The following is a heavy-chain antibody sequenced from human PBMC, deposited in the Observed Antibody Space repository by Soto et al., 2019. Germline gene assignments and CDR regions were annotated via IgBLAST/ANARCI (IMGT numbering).Heavy chain of an antibody. CDR1: GFIFSDHY. CDR2: SRNKVNGYTT. CDR3: TRGAGPAASLYGYLYALDV. J-gene: IGHJ6*02. V-gene: IGHV3-72*01. Sequence: GGSLRLSCTVSGFIFSDHYMDWVRQAPGKGLEWVGRSRNKVNGYTTEYAASVTGRFSISRDDSENSLHLQMNSLKTEATAVYHCTRGAGPAASLYGYLYALDVWGQGTTVTVSS. D-gene: IGHD6-25*01.